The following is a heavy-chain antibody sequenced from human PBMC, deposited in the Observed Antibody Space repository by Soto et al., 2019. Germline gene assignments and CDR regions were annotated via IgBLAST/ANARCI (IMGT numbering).Heavy chain of an antibody. Sequence: PSETLSLTCTVSGGSISSYYWNWIRQPPGKGLEWIGFIYYSGSTNYNPSLKSRVTISLDTSKNQFSLKLTSVTAADTALYYCARHSGSHYWFGPWGQGTLVTVSS. J-gene: IGHJ5*02. CDR2: IYYSGST. CDR3: ARHSGSHYWFGP. D-gene: IGHD1-26*01. V-gene: IGHV4-59*08. CDR1: GGSISSYY.